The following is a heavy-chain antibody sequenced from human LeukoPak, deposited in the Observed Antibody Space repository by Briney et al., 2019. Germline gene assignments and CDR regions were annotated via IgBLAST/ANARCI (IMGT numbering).Heavy chain of an antibody. CDR2: MNPNSGNS. Sequence: ASVKVSCKASGYTFTSYDINWVRQATGQGLEWMGWMNPNSGNSDYAQKFQGRVTMTRNTSISTAYMEVSSLRSEDTAVYYCARECIHGSGAFDIWGQGTMVTVSS. D-gene: IGHD3-10*01. V-gene: IGHV1-8*01. CDR1: GYTFTSYD. CDR3: ARECIHGSGAFDI. J-gene: IGHJ3*02.